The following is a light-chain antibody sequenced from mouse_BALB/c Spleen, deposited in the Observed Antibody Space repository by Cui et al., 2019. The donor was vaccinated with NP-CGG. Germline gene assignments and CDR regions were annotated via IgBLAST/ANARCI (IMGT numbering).Light chain of an antibody. V-gene: IGLV1*01. CDR2: GTN. Sequence: QALVTQESALTTSPDETVTLTCRSSTGAVTTSNYANWVQEKPDHLFTGLIGGTNNRAPGVPARFSGSLIGDKAALTITGAQTEDEAIYFCALWYSNHWVFGGGTKLTVL. J-gene: IGLJ1*01. CDR1: TGAVTTSNY. CDR3: ALWYSNHWV.